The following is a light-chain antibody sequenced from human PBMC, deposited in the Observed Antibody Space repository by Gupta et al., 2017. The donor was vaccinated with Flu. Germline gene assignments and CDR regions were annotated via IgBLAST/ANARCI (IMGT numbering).Light chain of an antibody. V-gene: IGKV3-15*01. CDR2: GAS. CDR3: QQYDNWPRR. CDR1: QSISSN. Sequence: EILMTQSPATLSVSPGERATLSCRASQSISSNLAWYQQKPGQAPRLLIYGASTRATGIPARFSGSGSGTEFTLTISSLQSEDFALYYCQQYDNWPRRFGGGTKVEI. J-gene: IGKJ4*01.